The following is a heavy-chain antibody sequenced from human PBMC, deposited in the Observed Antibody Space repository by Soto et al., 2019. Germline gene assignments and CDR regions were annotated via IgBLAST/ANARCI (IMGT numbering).Heavy chain of an antibody. CDR2: IIPIFGTA. CDR1: GGTFSSYA. V-gene: IGHV1-69*13. J-gene: IGHJ6*03. D-gene: IGHD2-21*01. Sequence: SVKVSCKASGGTFSSYAISWVRQAPGQGLEWMGGIIPIFGTANYAQKFQGRVTITADESTGTAYMELSSLRSEDTAVYYCARGQGGGGISYYMDVWGKGTTVTVSS. CDR3: ARGQGGGGISYYMDV.